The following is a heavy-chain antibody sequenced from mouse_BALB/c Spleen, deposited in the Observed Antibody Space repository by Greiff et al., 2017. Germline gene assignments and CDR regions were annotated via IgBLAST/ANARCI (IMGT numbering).Heavy chain of an antibody. CDR1: GFTFSSYT. CDR3: ARGGARKGFFDY. V-gene: IGHV5-12-2*01. D-gene: IGHD3-1*01. J-gene: IGHJ2*01. CDR2: ISNGGGST. Sequence: EVKLVESGGGLVQPGGSLKLSCAASGFTFSSYTMSWVRQTPEKRLEWVAYISNGGGSTYYPDTVKGRFTISRDNAKNTLYLQMSSLKSEDTAMYYCARGGARKGFFDYWGQGTTLTVSS.